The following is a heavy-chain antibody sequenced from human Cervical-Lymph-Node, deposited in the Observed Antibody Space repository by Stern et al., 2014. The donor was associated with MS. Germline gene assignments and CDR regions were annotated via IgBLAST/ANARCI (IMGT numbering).Heavy chain of an antibody. CDR3: AREALAAGGLDY. V-gene: IGHV4-59*01. CDR2: IYYSGST. J-gene: IGHJ4*02. CDR1: GGSISSYY. D-gene: IGHD6-13*01. Sequence: VHLVESGPGLVKPSETLSLTCTVSGGSISSYYWSWIRQPPGQGLEWIGYIYYSGSTNYNPSLKSRVTISVDTSKNQFSLKLSSVTAADTAVYYCAREALAAGGLDYWGQGTLVTVSS.